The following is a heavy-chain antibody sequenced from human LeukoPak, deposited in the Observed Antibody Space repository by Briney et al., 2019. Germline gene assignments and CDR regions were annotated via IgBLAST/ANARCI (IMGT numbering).Heavy chain of an antibody. CDR1: GFTFSNYW. CDR3: ARRNAMDV. V-gene: IGHV3-7*03. Sequence: PGGSLRLSCAASGFTFSNYWMTWVRQAPGKGLEWVANINRDGSERYYVDSVKGRFTISRDDAKSSLYLQMNSLRAEDTAVYYCARRNAMDVWGQGITVIVFS. CDR2: INRDGSER. J-gene: IGHJ6*02.